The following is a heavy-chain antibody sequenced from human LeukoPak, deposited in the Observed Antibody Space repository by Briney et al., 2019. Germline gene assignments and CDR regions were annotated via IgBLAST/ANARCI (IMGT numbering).Heavy chain of an antibody. CDR1: GFTFSTYG. Sequence: GGSLRLSCAASGFTFSTYGMHWVRQAPGKGLEWVAFIQYDGRNKYYADSVKGRFTISRDNSKNTLYLQMISLRAEDTAVYYCARGGTYVNYHYDFWGQGSLVTVSS. V-gene: IGHV3-30*02. CDR2: IQYDGRNK. J-gene: IGHJ4*02. CDR3: ARGGTYVNYHYDF. D-gene: IGHD1-26*01.